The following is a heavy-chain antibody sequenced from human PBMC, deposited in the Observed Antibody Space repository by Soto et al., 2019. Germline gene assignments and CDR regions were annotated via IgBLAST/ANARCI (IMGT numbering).Heavy chain of an antibody. CDR3: ARDGDLVTSNRPRGPFDI. CDR1: GGTFSSYT. J-gene: IGHJ3*02. Sequence: VQLVQSGAEVKKPGSSVKVSCKASGGTFSSYTFSWVRQAPGQGLEWMGGIVPLFGSTNNGEIFQGRLTITADESTTTVYMELTGLTSDDTAVYFWARDGDLVTSNRPRGPFDIWGQGTLVTVSS. CDR2: IVPLFGST. D-gene: IGHD3-9*01. V-gene: IGHV1-69*01.